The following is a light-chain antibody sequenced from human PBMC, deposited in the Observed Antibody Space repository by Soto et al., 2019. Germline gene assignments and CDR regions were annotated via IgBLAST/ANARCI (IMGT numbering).Light chain of an antibody. Sequence: EIVLTQSPGTLSLSPGERATLSCRASQSVSTNYLAWYQRKPGQAPRLLIYGASSRATDIPARFSGSGSGTDFTLTITRLRPEDFAVYYCQQYGSSPPTFGQGTKVVIK. V-gene: IGKV3-20*01. CDR2: GAS. J-gene: IGKJ1*01. CDR1: QSVSTNY. CDR3: QQYGSSPPT.